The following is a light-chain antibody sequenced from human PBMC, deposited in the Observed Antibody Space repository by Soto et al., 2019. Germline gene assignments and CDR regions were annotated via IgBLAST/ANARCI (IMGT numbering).Light chain of an antibody. CDR1: TGAVTSGHY. Sequence: QTVVTQEPSLTVSPGGTVTLTCGSSTGAVTSGHYPYWFQQKPGQAPRTLIYDTTNKHSWTPARFSGSLLGGKAALTLAGAQTDDESDYYCLLSYSGTNWVFGGGTKVTVL. CDR3: LLSYSGTNWV. J-gene: IGLJ3*02. V-gene: IGLV7-46*01. CDR2: DTT.